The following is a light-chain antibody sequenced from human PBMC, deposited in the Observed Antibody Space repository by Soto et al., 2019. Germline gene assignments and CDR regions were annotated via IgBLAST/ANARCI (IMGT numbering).Light chain of an antibody. Sequence: QSVPTQPRSVSGSPGQSVTISCTGTNSDVGGYDYVSWFQHSPGKAPKLIIHDVRERPSGVPDRFSDSRSGNTASLTISGLQPEDEADYYCCSYAGTYTFAVFGGGTKVTVL. J-gene: IGLJ2*01. CDR1: NSDVGGYDY. CDR3: CSYAGTYTFAV. V-gene: IGLV2-11*01. CDR2: DVR.